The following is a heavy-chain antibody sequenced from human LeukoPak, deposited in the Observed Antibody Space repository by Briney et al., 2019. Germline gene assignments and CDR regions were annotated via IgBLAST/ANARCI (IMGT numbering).Heavy chain of an antibody. Sequence: NPSETLSLTCTVSGGSISSGGHYWSWIRQHPEKGLEWIGYIYYSGSTYYNPSLKSRVTISVDTSKNQFSLRLNSVTAADTAVYYCARGGAGYSSSWKTWGQGTLVTVSS. CDR1: GGSISSGGHY. CDR3: ARGGAGYSSSWKT. CDR2: IYYSGST. D-gene: IGHD6-13*01. V-gene: IGHV4-31*03. J-gene: IGHJ5*02.